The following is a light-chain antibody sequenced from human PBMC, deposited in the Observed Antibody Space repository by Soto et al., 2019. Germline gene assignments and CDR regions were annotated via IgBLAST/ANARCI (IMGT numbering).Light chain of an antibody. Sequence: EIVLTQSPATLSLSPGERATLSCRASQSVNNFLAWYQQKPGQTPRLLIYDASKRATGIPGRFVGSGSGTDFTLTISSLEPEDFAVYYCQQRSNWPPALSFGGGTKVDIK. J-gene: IGKJ4*01. CDR1: QSVNNF. CDR3: QQRSNWPPALS. V-gene: IGKV3-11*01. CDR2: DAS.